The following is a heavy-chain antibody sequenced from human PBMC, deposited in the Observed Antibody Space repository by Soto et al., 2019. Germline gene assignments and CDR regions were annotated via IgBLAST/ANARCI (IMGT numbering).Heavy chain of an antibody. Sequence: SETLSLTCSVSSGSISSNSYLWGWIRQPPGKGLEWIGAILYSGDTYYSESLKSRVTMSVGTAKNQFSLKLNSVTAADTAVYYCARQGRNTKIVILRHYATDFWGQGTAVTVSS. CDR1: SGSISSNSYL. D-gene: IGHD3-22*01. J-gene: IGHJ6*02. V-gene: IGHV4-39*01. CDR2: ILYSGDT. CDR3: ARQGRNTKIVILRHYATDF.